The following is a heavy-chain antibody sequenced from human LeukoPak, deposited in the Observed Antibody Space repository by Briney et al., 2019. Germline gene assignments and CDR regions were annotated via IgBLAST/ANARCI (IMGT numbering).Heavy chain of an antibody. CDR1: GGSISSGSYY. CDR3: ARISFQTRGYSGYDTYYFDY. J-gene: IGHJ4*02. V-gene: IGHV4-61*02. CDR2: IYTSGST. D-gene: IGHD5-12*01. Sequence: SETLSLTCTVSGGSISSGSYYWGWIRQPAGKGLEWIVRIYTSGSTNYNPSLKSRVTISVDTSKIQFSLMLRSVAAADTAVYYCARISFQTRGYSGYDTYYFDYWGQGTLVTVSS.